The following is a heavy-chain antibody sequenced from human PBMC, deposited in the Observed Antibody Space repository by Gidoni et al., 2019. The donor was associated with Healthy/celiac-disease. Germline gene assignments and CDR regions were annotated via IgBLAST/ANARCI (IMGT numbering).Heavy chain of an antibody. D-gene: IGHD3-10*01. CDR3: ARDKTKEITMVRGVIYYYYGMDV. J-gene: IGHJ6*02. V-gene: IGHV1-2*02. Sequence: QVQLVQSGAEVKKPGASVKVSCKASGYTFTGYIMHWVGTAPGQGLEWMGWINPNSGGTNYAQKCQGRVTMTRDTSISTAYMELSRLRSDDTAVYYCARDKTKEITMVRGVIYYYYGMDVWGQGTTVTVSS. CDR1: GYTFTGYI. CDR2: INPNSGGT.